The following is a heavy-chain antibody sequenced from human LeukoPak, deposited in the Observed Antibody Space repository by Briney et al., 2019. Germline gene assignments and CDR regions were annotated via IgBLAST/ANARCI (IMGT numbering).Heavy chain of an antibody. CDR2: IYPGDSDT. Sequence: GESLKISCKGSGYSFTSYYIGWVRQMPGKGLEWMGIIYPGDSDTKYSPSFQGQVTISADKSISTAYLQWSSLKASDTAMYYCASQQYYYGSGSPLDAFDIWGQGTMVTVSS. CDR1: GYSFTSYY. V-gene: IGHV5-51*01. J-gene: IGHJ3*02. CDR3: ASQQYYYGSGSPLDAFDI. D-gene: IGHD3-10*01.